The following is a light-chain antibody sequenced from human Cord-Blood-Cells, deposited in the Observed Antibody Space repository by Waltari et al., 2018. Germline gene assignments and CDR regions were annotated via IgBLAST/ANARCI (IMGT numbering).Light chain of an antibody. CDR1: QSVSSN. Sequence: IVMTQSPATLPVSPGERATLSCRASQSVSSNLAWYQQKPGQAPRLLIYGASNRATGIPARFSGSGSGTEFTLTISSLQSEDFAVYYCQQYNNWPLTFGGGTKVEIK. CDR3: QQYNNWPLT. V-gene: IGKV3-15*01. J-gene: IGKJ4*01. CDR2: GAS.